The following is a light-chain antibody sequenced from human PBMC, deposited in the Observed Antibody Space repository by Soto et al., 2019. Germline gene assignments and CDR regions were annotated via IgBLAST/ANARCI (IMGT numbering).Light chain of an antibody. CDR2: GNS. V-gene: IGLV1-40*01. J-gene: IGLJ2*01. Sequence: QSVLTQPHSVSGAPGQRVTISCTGSSSNIGAGYDVHWYQQLPGTAPKLLIHGNSNRPSGVPDRFSGSKSGTSASLAITGLQAEDEADYYCQSYDSILSGVVFGGGTKLTVL. CDR1: SSNIGAGYD. CDR3: QSYDSILSGVV.